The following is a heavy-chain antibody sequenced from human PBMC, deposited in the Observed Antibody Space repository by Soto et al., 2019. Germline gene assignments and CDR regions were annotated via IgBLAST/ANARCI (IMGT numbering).Heavy chain of an antibody. CDR3: SRGAATRSYYYYGMDV. Sequence: PWGSLRLSCTASGFTFGDYAMSWFRQAPGKGLEWVGFIRSKAYGGTTEYAASVKGRFTISRDGSKSIAYLQMNSLKTEDTAVYYCSRGAATRSYYYYGMDVWGQGTTVTVSS. V-gene: IGHV3-49*01. J-gene: IGHJ6*02. D-gene: IGHD2-15*01. CDR2: IRSKAYGGTT. CDR1: GFTFGDYA.